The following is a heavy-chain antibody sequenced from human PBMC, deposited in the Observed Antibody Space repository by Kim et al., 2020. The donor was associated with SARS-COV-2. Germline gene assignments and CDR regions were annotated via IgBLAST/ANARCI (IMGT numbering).Heavy chain of an antibody. Sequence: AQKFQGRVPMTEDTSTDTAYMELSSLRSEDTAVYYCATGVGMGVPSWFDPWGQGTLVTVSS. D-gene: IGHD1-26*01. J-gene: IGHJ5*02. V-gene: IGHV1-24*01. CDR3: ATGVGMGVPSWFDP.